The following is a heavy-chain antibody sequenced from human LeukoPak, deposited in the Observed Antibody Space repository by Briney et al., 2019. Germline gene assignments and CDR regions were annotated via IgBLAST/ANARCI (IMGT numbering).Heavy chain of an antibody. V-gene: IGHV3-21*01. CDR1: GFTFSSYS. J-gene: IGHJ3*02. CDR3: ARDMDTAMHDAFDT. CDR2: ISSSSSYI. D-gene: IGHD5-18*01. Sequence: GGSLRLSCAASGFTFSSYSMNWVRQAPGKGLEWVSSISSSSSYIYYADSVKGRFTISRDNAKNSLYLQMNSLRAEDTAVYYCARDMDTAMHDAFDTWGQGTMVTVSS.